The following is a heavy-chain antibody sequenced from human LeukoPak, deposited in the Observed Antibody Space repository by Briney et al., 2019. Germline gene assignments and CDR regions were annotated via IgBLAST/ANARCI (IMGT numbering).Heavy chain of an antibody. J-gene: IGHJ5*02. CDR2: IIPIFGTA. V-gene: IGHV1-69*05. D-gene: IGHD3-22*01. CDR3: ARGGYYVNWFDP. CDR1: GGTFTSYA. Sequence: SVKLSCKASGGTFTSYAIIWVRQAPGQGLEWMGGIIPIFGTANYAQKFHGRVTITTDESTSTAYMEMSRLRSEDTAVYYCARGGYYVNWFDPWGQGTLVTVSS.